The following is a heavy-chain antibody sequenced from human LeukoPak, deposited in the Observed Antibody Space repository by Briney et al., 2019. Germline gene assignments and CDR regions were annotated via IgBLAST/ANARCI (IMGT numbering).Heavy chain of an antibody. V-gene: IGHV1-3*01. CDR2: INAGNGNT. D-gene: IGHD6-19*01. CDR1: GYTFTSYA. J-gene: IGHJ4*02. Sequence: GASVKVSCKASGYTFTSYAMHWVRQAPGQRLEWMGWINAGNGNTKYSQKFQGRVTITRDTSASTAYTELSSLRSEDTAVYYCASPGIAVAGLDYWGQGTLVTVSS. CDR3: ASPGIAVAGLDY.